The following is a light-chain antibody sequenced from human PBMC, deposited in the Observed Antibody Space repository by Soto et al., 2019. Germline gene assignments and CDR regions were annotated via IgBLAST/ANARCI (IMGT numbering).Light chain of an antibody. J-gene: IGKJ3*01. Sequence: DIQMTQSPPSLSASVGNRVTITCRASQGISNYLAWYQQKPGKVPKLLIYAASPLQSGVPSRFSGSGSGTDFTLTITSLQPEDVATYYCQKYKSAPFTFGPGTKVDIK. CDR3: QKYKSAPFT. V-gene: IGKV1-27*01. CDR1: QGISNY. CDR2: AAS.